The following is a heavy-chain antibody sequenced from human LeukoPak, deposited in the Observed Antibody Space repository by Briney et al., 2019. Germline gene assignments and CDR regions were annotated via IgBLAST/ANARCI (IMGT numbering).Heavy chain of an antibody. J-gene: IGHJ4*02. CDR2: INPHTTSR. CDR3: ARDVGTGWYSFDH. V-gene: IGHV1-2*02. Sequence: ASVKVSCKASAYSFTRYGVSWVRQAPGQGLEWMGWINPHTTSRNFAQKFQGRVTMTRDTSISTVYMELSRLTSDDTAVYYCARDVGTGWYSFDHWGQGTLVTVSS. D-gene: IGHD6-19*01. CDR1: AYSFTRYG.